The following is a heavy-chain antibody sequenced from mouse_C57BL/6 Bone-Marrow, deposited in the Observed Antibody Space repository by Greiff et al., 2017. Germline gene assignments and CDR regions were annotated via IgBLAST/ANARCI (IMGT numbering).Heavy chain of an antibody. D-gene: IGHD2-3*01. V-gene: IGHV1-42*01. Sequence: DVKLVESGPELVKPGASVKISCKASGYSFTGYYMNWVKQSPEKSLEWIGEINPSTGGTTYNQKFKAKATLTVDKSSSTAYLQLQSLTSEDSAISYCAREDDGYYGFSYWGEGTLVTVSA. CDR1: GYSFTGYY. CDR3: AREDDGYYGFSY. CDR2: INPSTGGT. J-gene: IGHJ3*01.